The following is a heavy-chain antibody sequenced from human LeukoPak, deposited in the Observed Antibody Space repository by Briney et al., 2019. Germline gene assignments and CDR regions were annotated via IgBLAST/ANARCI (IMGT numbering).Heavy chain of an antibody. Sequence: GASVKVSCKASGGTFSSYAISWVRQAPGQGLEWTGGIIPVFGTANYAQKFQGRVTITADESTSTAYMELSSLRSEDTAVYYCARDRVVGLGIDNAFDIWGHGTMVTVSS. CDR1: GGTFSSYA. V-gene: IGHV1-69*13. J-gene: IGHJ3*02. CDR2: IIPVFGTA. CDR3: ARDRVVGLGIDNAFDI. D-gene: IGHD2-15*01.